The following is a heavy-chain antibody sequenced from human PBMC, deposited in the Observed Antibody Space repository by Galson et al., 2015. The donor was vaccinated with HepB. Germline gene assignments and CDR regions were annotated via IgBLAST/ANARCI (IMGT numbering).Heavy chain of an antibody. V-gene: IGHV1-46*01. Sequence: GYTFTSYYMHWVRKAPGQGLEWMGIINPSGGSTSYAQKFQGRVTMTRDTSTSTVYMELSSLRSEDTAVYYCARDVVPADYYYGMDVWGQGTTVTVSS. CDR1: GYTFTSYY. CDR2: INPSGGST. J-gene: IGHJ6*02. CDR3: ARDVVPADYYYGMDV. D-gene: IGHD2-2*01.